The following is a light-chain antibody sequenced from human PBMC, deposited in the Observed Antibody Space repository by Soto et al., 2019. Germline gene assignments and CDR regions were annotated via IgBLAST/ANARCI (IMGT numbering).Light chain of an antibody. Sequence: EIVMTQSPATLSVSPGERATLSCRASQSVSSNLAWYQQKPGQAPRLLIYGASTRATGIPARFSGSGSGTEFTLTISSLQSEDFAVYYCQQSTNWHRTRGHGTKVDIK. CDR1: QSVSSN. CDR3: QQSTNWHRT. CDR2: GAS. J-gene: IGKJ1*01. V-gene: IGKV3-15*01.